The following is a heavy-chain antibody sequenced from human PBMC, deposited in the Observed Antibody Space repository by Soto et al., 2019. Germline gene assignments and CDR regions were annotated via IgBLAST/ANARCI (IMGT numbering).Heavy chain of an antibody. J-gene: IGHJ4*02. V-gene: IGHV3-49*04. CDR2: IRNDIYDETT. CDR3: TRGRDGYNPYYFLY. CDR1: GFTFGDYA. Sequence: PGGSLRLSCTASGFTFGDYAINWVRQVPVKGLEWLGFIRNDIYDETTEYAASVKGRIIISRDDSKSMAYLQMDSLKTEDTAVYYCTRGRDGYNPYYFLYWGQGALVTVSA. D-gene: IGHD5-12*01.